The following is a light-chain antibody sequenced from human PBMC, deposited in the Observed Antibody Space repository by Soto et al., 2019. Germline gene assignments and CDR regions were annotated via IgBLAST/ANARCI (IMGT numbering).Light chain of an antibody. Sequence: EIVMTQSPATLSVSPGERATLSCRASQSVSSNLAWYQQKPGQTPKLLIYVASTSATGIPARFSGSGSGTEFTLTISSLQSEDFAVYYCQQYNVWPLTFGGGTKVECK. CDR2: VAS. CDR3: QQYNVWPLT. V-gene: IGKV3-15*01. J-gene: IGKJ4*01. CDR1: QSVSSN.